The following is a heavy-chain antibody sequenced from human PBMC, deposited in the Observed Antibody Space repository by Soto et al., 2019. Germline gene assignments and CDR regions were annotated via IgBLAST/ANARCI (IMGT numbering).Heavy chain of an antibody. V-gene: IGHV1-18*04. Sequence: ASVKVSCKASGYTFTSYGISWVRQAPGQGLEWMGWISAYNGNTNYAQKLQGRVTMATDTSTSTAYMELRSLRSDDTAVYYCARHRDYSSGWHNPDSLYGMDVWGQGTTVTVSS. J-gene: IGHJ6*02. CDR1: GYTFTSYG. CDR3: ARHRDYSSGWHNPDSLYGMDV. D-gene: IGHD6-19*01. CDR2: ISAYNGNT.